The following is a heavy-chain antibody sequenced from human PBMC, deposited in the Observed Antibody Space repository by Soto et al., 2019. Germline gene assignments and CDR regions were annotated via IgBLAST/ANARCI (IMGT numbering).Heavy chain of an antibody. CDR3: ARGGIHFADSSGHAFDS. D-gene: IGHD3-22*01. J-gene: IGHJ4*02. V-gene: IGHV1-69*06. CDR1: GDTFDIYG. CDR2: IIPIFETA. Sequence: QVELVQSGAEVKKPGSSVKVSCKASGDTFDIYGFNWVRQAPGEGLEWMGVIIPIFETADYAQKFQGRVSITADKSTSTASMELGSLTSEDTAVYYCARGGIHFADSSGHAFDSWGQGTLISVTS.